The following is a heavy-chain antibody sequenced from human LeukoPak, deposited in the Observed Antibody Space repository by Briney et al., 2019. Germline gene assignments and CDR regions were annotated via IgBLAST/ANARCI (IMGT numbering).Heavy chain of an antibody. CDR1: GGSFSGYY. D-gene: IGHD4-17*01. J-gene: IGHJ5*02. CDR2: IYYSGST. CDR3: ARALRNWFDP. V-gene: IGHV4-59*01. Sequence: SETLSLTCAVYGGSFSGYYWSWIRQPPGKGLEWIGHIYYSGSTNYNPSLKSRVTISVDTSKNQFSLKLSSVTAADTAVYYCARALRNWFDPWGQGTLVTVSS.